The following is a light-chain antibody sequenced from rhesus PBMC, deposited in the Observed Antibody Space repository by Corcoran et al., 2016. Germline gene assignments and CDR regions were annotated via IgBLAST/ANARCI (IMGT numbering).Light chain of an antibody. V-gene: IGKV1-33*02. CDR2: GPT. CDR1: QGMTNA. CDR3: QQSFTRPYT. J-gene: IGKJ2*01. Sequence: IQMSQSPSSLSASVGDTVTITCRASQGMTNALAWYQQKPGNAPKLHIYGPTTLEDGVPSRFTGSRSGTDFTLTIDSLQPEDFGTYYCQQSFTRPYTLGQGTKVGIK.